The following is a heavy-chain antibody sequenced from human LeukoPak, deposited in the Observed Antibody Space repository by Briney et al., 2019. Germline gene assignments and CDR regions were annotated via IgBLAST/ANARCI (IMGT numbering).Heavy chain of an antibody. J-gene: IGHJ4*02. CDR3: ARRYYDSSGYPSFDY. D-gene: IGHD3-22*01. Sequence: GSLRLSCVASGFTFSRFEMNWVRQAPGKGLEWISHISTRTYIAYTDSVKGRFTISADNSISTAYLQWSSLKASDTATYYCARRYYDSSGYPSFDYWGQGTLVTVSS. V-gene: IGHV3-21*05. CDR1: GFTFSRFE. CDR2: ISTRTYI.